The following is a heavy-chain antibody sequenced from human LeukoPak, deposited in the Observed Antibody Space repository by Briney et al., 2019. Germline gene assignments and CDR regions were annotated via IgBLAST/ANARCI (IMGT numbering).Heavy chain of an antibody. D-gene: IGHD1-14*01. V-gene: IGHV3-23*01. J-gene: IGHJ4*02. CDR3: AKPAKTDYADY. CDR1: GFTFSNYA. CDR2: ISGSSGNT. Sequence: GGTLRLSCAASGFTFSNYAMNWVRQAPGKGLEWVSAISGSSGNTYYADSVKGRFTISRDNSKNTLYLQMNSLRAEDTALYYCAKPAKTDYADYWGQGTLVTVSS.